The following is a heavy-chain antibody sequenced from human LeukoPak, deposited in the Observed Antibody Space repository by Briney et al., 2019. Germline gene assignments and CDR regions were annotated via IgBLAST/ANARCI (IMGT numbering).Heavy chain of an antibody. CDR3: VKDGYSYGYYYYYYYGMDV. CDR2: ISSNGGST. CDR1: GFTFSSYA. D-gene: IGHD5-18*01. J-gene: IGHJ6*02. V-gene: IGHV3-64D*06. Sequence: GGSLRLSCSASGFTFSSYAMHWVRQAPGKGLEYVSAISSNGGSTYYADSVKGRFTISRDNSKNTLYLQMSSLRAEDTAVYYRVKDGYSYGYYYYYYYGMDVWGQGTTVTVSS.